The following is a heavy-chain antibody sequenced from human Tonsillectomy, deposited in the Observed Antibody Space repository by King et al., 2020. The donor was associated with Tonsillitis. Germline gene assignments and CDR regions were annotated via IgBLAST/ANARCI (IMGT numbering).Heavy chain of an antibody. CDR3: ARPYSSSFWFFDL. CDR2: IYHSGST. D-gene: IGHD6-6*01. J-gene: IGHJ2*01. Sequence: QLQESGPGLVKPSETLSLTCTVSGGSISSYYWSWIRQPPGKGLEWIGFIYHSGSTNYNPSLKSLVTMSVDKSKNHFSLRLSSVTAADPAVYYCARPYSSSFWFFDLWGRGTLVTVSS. CDR1: GGSISSYY. V-gene: IGHV4-59*08.